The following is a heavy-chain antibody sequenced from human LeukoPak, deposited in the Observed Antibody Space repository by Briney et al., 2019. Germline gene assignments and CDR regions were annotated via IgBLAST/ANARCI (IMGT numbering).Heavy chain of an antibody. CDR2: INHSGST. Sequence: PSETLSLTCAVYGGSFSGYYWSWIRQPPGKGLEWIGEINHSGSTNYNPSLKSRVTISVDTSKNQFSLKLSSVTAADTAVYYCARRGYCGPDDYWGQGTLVTVSS. D-gene: IGHD4-23*01. J-gene: IGHJ4*02. CDR1: GGSFSGYY. CDR3: ARRGYCGPDDY. V-gene: IGHV4-34*01.